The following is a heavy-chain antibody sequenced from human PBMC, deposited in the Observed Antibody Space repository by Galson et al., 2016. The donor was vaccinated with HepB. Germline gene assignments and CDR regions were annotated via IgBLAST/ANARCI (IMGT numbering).Heavy chain of an antibody. CDR3: AKRHEYCPPVGCSVDY. J-gene: IGHJ4*02. CDR1: GFTFNRRG. Sequence: SLRLSCAASGFTFNRRGMHWVRQAPGKGLEWVAADSMDGRRKFYADSVKGRFTISRDNSNNMLFLQMSSLRVDDTAVYYCAKRHEYCPPVGCSVDYWGQGTLVTVSS. V-gene: IGHV3-30*18. CDR2: DSMDGRRK. D-gene: IGHD2/OR15-2a*01.